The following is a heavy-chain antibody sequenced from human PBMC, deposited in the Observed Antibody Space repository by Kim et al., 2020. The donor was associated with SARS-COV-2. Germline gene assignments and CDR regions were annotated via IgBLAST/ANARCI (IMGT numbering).Heavy chain of an antibody. CDR3: ARGNYHGMDV. V-gene: IGHV3-74*01. CDR1: GITFSSYW. Sequence: GGSLRLSCAASGITFSSYWMHWVRQAPGKGLVWVSRIVGDGRSSIHADSVKGRFTISRDNAKNTLYLQMNSLRAEDTAVYYCARGNYHGMDVWGQGTTVT. CDR2: IVGDGRSS. J-gene: IGHJ6*02.